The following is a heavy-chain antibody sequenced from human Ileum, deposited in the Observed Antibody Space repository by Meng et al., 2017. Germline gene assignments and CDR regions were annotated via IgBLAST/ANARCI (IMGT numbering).Heavy chain of an antibody. CDR2: IDPDGSDP. V-gene: IGHV3-74*03. D-gene: IGHD1-1*01. Sequence: EVQVVESGGGLAPPGGSLRLSCTASGFSFTDHWMHWVRQGPGKGPVWVSRIDPDGSDPTYADSVKGRFSISRDNAKNTVYLQMNSLRAEDSALYYCTNDRLNHWGQGALVTVSS. CDR3: TNDRLNH. J-gene: IGHJ1*01. CDR1: GFSFTDHW.